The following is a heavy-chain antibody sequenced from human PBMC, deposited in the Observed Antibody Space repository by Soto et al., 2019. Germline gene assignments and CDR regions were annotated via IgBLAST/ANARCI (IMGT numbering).Heavy chain of an antibody. CDR2: INHSGST. D-gene: IGHD5-18*01. CDR1: GGSFSGYY. CDR3: ARRTGYSYGIWVDY. V-gene: IGHV4-34*01. J-gene: IGHJ4*02. Sequence: PSETLSLTCAVYGGSFSGYYWSWIRQRPGKGLEWIGEINHSGSTNYNPSLKSRVTISVDTSKNQFSLKLSSVTAADTAVYYCARRTGYSYGIWVDYWGQGTLVTVSS.